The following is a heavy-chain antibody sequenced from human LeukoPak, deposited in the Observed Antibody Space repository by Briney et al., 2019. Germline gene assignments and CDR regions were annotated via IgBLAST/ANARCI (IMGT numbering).Heavy chain of an antibody. CDR3: TRPGLS. Sequence: GGSLRLSCAASGFTFSGSTMHWVRQASGKGLEWIGHVRSKANNYATAYAASVKGRFTISRDDSENTAYLQMKSLITEDTAVYYCTRPGLSWGQGTLVTVSS. CDR1: GFTFSGST. V-gene: IGHV3-73*01. D-gene: IGHD4/OR15-4a*01. CDR2: VRSKANNYAT. J-gene: IGHJ5*02.